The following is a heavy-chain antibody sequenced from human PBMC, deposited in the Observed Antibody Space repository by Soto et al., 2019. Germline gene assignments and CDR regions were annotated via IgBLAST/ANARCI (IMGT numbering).Heavy chain of an antibody. CDR1: GGSISNYY. J-gene: IGHJ6*01. V-gene: IGHV4-59*01. CDR2: IHYSGST. CDR3: AGGTAARPSRYNYNDMDV. D-gene: IGHD6-6*01. Sequence: SETLSLTCTVSGGSISNYYWSWIRQAPGKGLEWIGYIHYSGSTNYNPALKSRVTISLDPSKSQFSLRLSSVTAADTAGYYCAGGTAARPSRYNYNDMDVWGQGTTVTVSS.